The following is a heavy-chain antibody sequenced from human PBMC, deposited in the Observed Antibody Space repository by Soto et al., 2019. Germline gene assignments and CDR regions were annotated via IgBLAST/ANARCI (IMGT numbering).Heavy chain of an antibody. V-gene: IGHV3-23*01. Sequence: EVQLLESGGDLVQPGGSLRVSCVASGFTFSNFAMTWVRQAPGEGLEWVSSIRHGDGKTYYADSVKGRFTISRDNSRNTVYLQMNSLRVEDTAVYYCVKDWSGDKCPCMDVWGQGTAVTASS. J-gene: IGHJ6*02. CDR1: GFTFSNFA. D-gene: IGHD3-3*01. CDR3: VKDWSGDKCPCMDV. CDR2: IRHGDGKT.